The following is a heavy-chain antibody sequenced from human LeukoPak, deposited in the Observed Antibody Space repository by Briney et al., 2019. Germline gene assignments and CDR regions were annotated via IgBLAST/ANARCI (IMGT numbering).Heavy chain of an antibody. V-gene: IGHV4-4*07. D-gene: IGHD3-3*01. Sequence: SETLSLTCTVSGGSISSYYWSWIRQPAGKGLEWIGRIYTSGSTNYNPSLKSRVTMSVDTSKNQFSLKLSSVTAADTAVYYCARNTADFWSGYSLGDAFDIWGQGTMVTVSS. J-gene: IGHJ3*02. CDR1: GGSISSYY. CDR3: ARNTADFWSGYSLGDAFDI. CDR2: IYTSGST.